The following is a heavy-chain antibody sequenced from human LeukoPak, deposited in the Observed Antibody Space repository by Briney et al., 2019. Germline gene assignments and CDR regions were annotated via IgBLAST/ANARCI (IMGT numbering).Heavy chain of an antibody. CDR1: GFTFSSYW. J-gene: IGHJ6*02. CDR3: ARDCSSTSCYSMVRAYGMDV. Sequence: GSLRLSCAASGFTFSSYWMSWVRQPPGKGLEWLGEIYHSGNTNYNPSLKSRVTISVDKSKNQFSLKLTSVTATDTAMYYCARDCSSTSCYSMVRAYGMDVWGQGTTVTVSS. D-gene: IGHD2-2*01. V-gene: IGHV4-4*02. CDR2: IYHSGNT.